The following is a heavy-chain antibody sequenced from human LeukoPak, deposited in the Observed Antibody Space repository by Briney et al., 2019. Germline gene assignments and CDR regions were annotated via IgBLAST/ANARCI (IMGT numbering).Heavy chain of an antibody. V-gene: IGHV3-49*03. CDR1: GFTFGDYA. CDR3: TRDDDLGYCSSTSCFDY. Sequence: GGSLRLSCTASGFTFGDYAMSWFRQAPGKGLEWVGFIRSKAYGGTTEYAASVKGRFTISRDDSKSIAYLQMNSLKTEDTAVYYCTRDDDLGYCSSTSCFDYWGQGTLVTVSS. CDR2: IRSKAYGGTT. D-gene: IGHD2-2*01. J-gene: IGHJ4*02.